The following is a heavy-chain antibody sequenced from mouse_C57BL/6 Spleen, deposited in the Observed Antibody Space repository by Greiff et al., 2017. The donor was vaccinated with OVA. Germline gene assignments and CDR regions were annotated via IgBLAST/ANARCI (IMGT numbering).Heavy chain of an antibody. CDR1: GYTFTSYW. V-gene: IGHV1-55*01. Sequence: QVQLQQPGAELVKPGASVKMSCKASGYTFTSYWITWVKQRPGQGLEWIGDIYPGSGSTNYNEKFKSKATLTVDTSSSTAYMQLSSLTSADSAVYYCARMGYYDDAMDYWGQGTSVTVSS. CDR2: IYPGSGST. D-gene: IGHD2-4*01. J-gene: IGHJ4*01. CDR3: ARMGYYDDAMDY.